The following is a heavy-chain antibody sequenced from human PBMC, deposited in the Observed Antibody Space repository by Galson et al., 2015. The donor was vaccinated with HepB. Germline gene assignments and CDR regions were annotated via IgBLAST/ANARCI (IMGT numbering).Heavy chain of an antibody. J-gene: IGHJ4*02. CDR2: ITSSSNYI. CDR1: GFTFSAYR. CDR3: ARDGGGDSGNYPDY. V-gene: IGHV3-21*01. Sequence: SLRLSCAASGFTFSAYRMNWVRQAPGNGLEWVSSITSSSNYIYYADSLKGRFTISRDNAKNSLYLQMNSLRAEDTAIYYCARDGGGDSGNYPDYWGQGALVTVSS. D-gene: IGHD1-26*01.